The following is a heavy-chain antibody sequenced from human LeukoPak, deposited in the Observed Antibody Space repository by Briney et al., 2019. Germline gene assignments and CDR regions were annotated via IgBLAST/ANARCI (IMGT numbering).Heavy chain of an antibody. CDR2: IYYSGST. CDR1: GGSISSSSYY. Sequence: SETLSLTCTVSGGSISSSSYYWGWIRQPPGKGLEWIGSIYYSGSTYYNPSLKSRVTISVDTSKNQFSLKLSSVTAADTAVYYCARKGRGLQGYFDYWGQGTLVTVSS. D-gene: IGHD2-15*01. CDR3: ARKGRGLQGYFDY. J-gene: IGHJ4*02. V-gene: IGHV4-39*01.